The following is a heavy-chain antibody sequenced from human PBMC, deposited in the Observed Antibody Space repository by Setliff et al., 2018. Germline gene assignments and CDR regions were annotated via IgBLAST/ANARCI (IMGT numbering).Heavy chain of an antibody. CDR3: AKGRGEMDS. CDR2: IYSSGST. Sequence: SETLSLTCTVSGGSISSGDYYWSWIRQPPVKGLEWIGYIYSSGSTYYNPSLKSRVSISVDTSKNQFSLNVRSVTAADTAIYYCAKGRGEMDSWGQGILVTVSS. CDR1: GGSISSGDYY. D-gene: IGHD3-10*01. V-gene: IGHV4-30-4*02. J-gene: IGHJ4*02.